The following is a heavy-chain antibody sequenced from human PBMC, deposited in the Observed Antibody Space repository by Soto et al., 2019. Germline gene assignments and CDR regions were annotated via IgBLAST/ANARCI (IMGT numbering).Heavy chain of an antibody. CDR1: GFTFSSYW. J-gene: IGHJ4*02. V-gene: IGHV3-74*01. D-gene: IGHD3-22*01. CDR3: ARLRYDSTGTPFDH. Sequence: EVQLVESGGGLVQPGGSPRLSCAASGFTFSSYWLHWVRQAPGKGLVWVSGINTDGGSTDYADSVKGRFIISRDNAKNTLYLQMNSLRAEDTAVYYCARLRYDSTGTPFDHWGLGTLVTVSS. CDR2: INTDGGST.